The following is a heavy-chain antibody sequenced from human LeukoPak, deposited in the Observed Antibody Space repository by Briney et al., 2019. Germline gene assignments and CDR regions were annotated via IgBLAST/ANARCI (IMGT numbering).Heavy chain of an antibody. Sequence: SETLSLTCTVSGGSISSYYWSWIRQPPGKGLEWIGEIYHSGSTNYNPSLKSRVTISVDKSKNQFSLKLSSVTAADTAVYYCARARSGSPGDAFDIWGQGTMVTVSS. CDR1: GGSISSYY. J-gene: IGHJ3*02. D-gene: IGHD1-26*01. V-gene: IGHV4-59*12. CDR2: IYHSGST. CDR3: ARARSGSPGDAFDI.